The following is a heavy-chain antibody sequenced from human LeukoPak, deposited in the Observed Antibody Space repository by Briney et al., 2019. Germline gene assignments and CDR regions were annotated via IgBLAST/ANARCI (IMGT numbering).Heavy chain of an antibody. CDR2: ISSSSSYI. J-gene: IGHJ3*02. D-gene: IGHD4-17*01. V-gene: IGHV3-21*01. CDR1: GFTFSSDS. CDR3: ARYGDYGDAFDI. Sequence: GGPLRLSCAASGFTFSSDSMNGVRQAPGKGLEWVSSISSSSSYIYYADSVKGRFTISRDNAKNSLYLQMNSLRAEDTAVYYCARYGDYGDAFDIWGQGTMVTVPS.